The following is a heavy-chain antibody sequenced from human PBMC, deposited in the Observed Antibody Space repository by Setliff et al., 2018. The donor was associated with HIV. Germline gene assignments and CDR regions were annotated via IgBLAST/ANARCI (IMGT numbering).Heavy chain of an antibody. J-gene: IGHJ4*02. CDR3: ARDGSYISRGY. Sequence: KPGGSLRLSCAASGFTFRTYNFNWVRQAPGKGLEWVSSISSDGRYIYYADSVKGRFTISRDNAKNSLYLQMNSLRAEDTAVYYCARDGSYISRGYWGQGTLVTVSS. V-gene: IGHV3-21*04. D-gene: IGHD5-18*01. CDR2: ISSDGRYI. CDR1: GFTFRTYN.